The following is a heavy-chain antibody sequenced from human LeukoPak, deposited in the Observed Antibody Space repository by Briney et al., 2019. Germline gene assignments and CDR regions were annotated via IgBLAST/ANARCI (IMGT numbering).Heavy chain of an antibody. Sequence: ASVKVSCKASGYTFTSYYMHWVRQAPGQGLEWMGIINPSGGSTSYAQKFQGRVTMTRDMSTSTVYMELSSLRSDDTAVYYCANSAYYYDSSGYLDNWGQGTLVTVSS. CDR2: INPSGGST. CDR1: GYTFTSYY. CDR3: ANSAYYYDSSGYLDN. D-gene: IGHD3-22*01. J-gene: IGHJ4*02. V-gene: IGHV1-46*01.